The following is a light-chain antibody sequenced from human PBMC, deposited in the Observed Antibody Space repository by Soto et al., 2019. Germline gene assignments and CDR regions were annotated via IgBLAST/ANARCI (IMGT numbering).Light chain of an antibody. CDR1: QSVSSSY. Sequence: DIVLTQSPGTLSLSPGERATLSCRASQSVSSSYLAWYQQIPGQAPRLLIYGASSRPTGIPDRFSGSGSGTDLTLTISRLEREDVAVYYCQQYGSSPYTFGHGTNLEIK. V-gene: IGKV3-20*01. J-gene: IGKJ2*01. CDR2: GAS. CDR3: QQYGSSPYT.